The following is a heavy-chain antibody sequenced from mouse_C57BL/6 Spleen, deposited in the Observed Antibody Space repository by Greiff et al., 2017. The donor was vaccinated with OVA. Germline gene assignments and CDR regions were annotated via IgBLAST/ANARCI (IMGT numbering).Heavy chain of an antibody. Sequence: VQLQESGPELVKPGASVKISCKASGYAFSSSWMNWVKQRPGKGLEWIGRIYPGDGDTNYNGKFKGKARLIADKSSSTAYMQLSSLTSEDSAVYFCARGGNYEYFDYWGQGTTLTVSS. V-gene: IGHV1-82*01. CDR3: ARGGNYEYFDY. CDR1: GYAFSSSW. CDR2: IYPGDGDT. J-gene: IGHJ2*01. D-gene: IGHD2-1*01.